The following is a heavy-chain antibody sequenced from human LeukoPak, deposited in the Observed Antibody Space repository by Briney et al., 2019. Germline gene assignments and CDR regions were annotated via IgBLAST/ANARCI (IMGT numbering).Heavy chain of an antibody. V-gene: IGHV1-8*03. CDR2: MNPNSGKT. J-gene: IGHJ4*02. D-gene: IGHD3-10*02. CDR3: ARVCSLGYGY. Sequence: ASVKVSCKASGYTFTSYDINWVRQATGQGGEWRGWMNPNSGKTGYAQKFQGRVTITRNTSITTAYMELSSLRSADTAVYSCARVCSLGYGYWGQGTLVTVS. CDR1: GYTFTSYD.